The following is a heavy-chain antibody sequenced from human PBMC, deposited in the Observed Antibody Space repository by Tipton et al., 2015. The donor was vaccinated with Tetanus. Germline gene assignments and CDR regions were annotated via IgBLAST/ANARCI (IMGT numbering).Heavy chain of an antibody. CDR1: GYTFTSYG. V-gene: IGHV1-18*04. CDR2: IGAYNGNT. D-gene: IGHD2-2*01. J-gene: IGHJ6*02. Sequence: QLVQSGAEVKKPGASVKVSCKASGYTFTSYGISWVRQAPGQGLEWMGWIGAYNGNTNYAQKLQGRVTMTPDTSTSTAYMGLRSLRSDDTAVYYCARGGDIVVVPGYYYYGMDVWGQGTTVTVSS. CDR3: ARGGDIVVVPGYYYYGMDV.